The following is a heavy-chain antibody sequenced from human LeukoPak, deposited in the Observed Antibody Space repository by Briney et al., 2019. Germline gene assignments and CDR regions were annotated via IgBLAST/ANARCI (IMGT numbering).Heavy chain of an antibody. CDR3: ARVGYSSGWYVDY. J-gene: IGHJ4*02. CDR2: IYYSGST. V-gene: IGHV4-59*01. D-gene: IGHD6-19*01. CDR1: GGSISSYY. Sequence: SETLSLTCTVSGGSISSYYWSWIRQPPGKGLEWIGYIYYSGSTNYNPSLKSRVTISVDTSKNQFSLKLSSVTAADTAVYYCARVGYSSGWYVDYWGQGALVTVSS.